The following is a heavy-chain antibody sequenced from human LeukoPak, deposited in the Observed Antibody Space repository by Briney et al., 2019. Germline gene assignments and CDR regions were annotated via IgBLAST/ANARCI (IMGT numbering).Heavy chain of an antibody. CDR1: GYTFTSYD. D-gene: IGHD5-24*01. J-gene: IGHJ4*02. CDR3: ARDEDGYNYRY. Sequence: ASVKVSCKASGYTFTSYDINWVRQATGQGLEWMGWMNPNSGNTGYAQKFQGRVTITTDESTSTAYMELSSLRSEDTAVYYCARDEDGYNYRYWGQGTLVTVSS. CDR2: MNPNSGNT. V-gene: IGHV1-8*01.